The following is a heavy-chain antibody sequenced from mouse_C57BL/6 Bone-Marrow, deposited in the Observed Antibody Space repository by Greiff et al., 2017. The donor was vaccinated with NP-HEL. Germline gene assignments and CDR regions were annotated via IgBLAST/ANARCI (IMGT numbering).Heavy chain of an antibody. J-gene: IGHJ2*01. CDR3: ARSGYYGLYYFDY. V-gene: IGHV1-64*01. D-gene: IGHD1-1*01. CDR2: IHPNSGST. Sequence: AQGLEWIGMIHPNSGSTNYNEKFKSKATLTVDKSSSTAYMQLSSLTSEDSAVYYCARSGYYGLYYFDYWGQGTTLTVSS.